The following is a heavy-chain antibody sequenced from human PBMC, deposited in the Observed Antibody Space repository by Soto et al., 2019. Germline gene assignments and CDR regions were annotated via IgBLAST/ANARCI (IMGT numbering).Heavy chain of an antibody. V-gene: IGHV3-23*01. CDR1: GFTFSTHA. D-gene: IGHD2-15*01. Sequence: GGSLRLSCVASGFTFSTHAMSWVRQAPGKGLEWVSTFSGSGGNIYYAESVKGRLTISRDDSKNTLYLQMNSLRVEDTAVYYCAKEIVVVVSYGMDVWGQGTTVPVSS. CDR2: FSGSGGNI. J-gene: IGHJ6*02. CDR3: AKEIVVVVSYGMDV.